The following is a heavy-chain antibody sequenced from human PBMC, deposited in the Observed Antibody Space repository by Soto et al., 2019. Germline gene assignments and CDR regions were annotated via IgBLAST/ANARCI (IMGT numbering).Heavy chain of an antibody. Sequence: GGSLRLSCAASGFTFSDYYMSWIRQAPGKGLEWVSYISSSGSTIYYADSVKGRFTISRDNAKNSLYLQMNSLRAEDTAVYYCAGSIAAAGMSIDYWGQGTLVTVSS. V-gene: IGHV3-11*01. D-gene: IGHD6-13*01. CDR2: ISSSGSTI. CDR1: GFTFSDYY. CDR3: AGSIAAAGMSIDY. J-gene: IGHJ4*02.